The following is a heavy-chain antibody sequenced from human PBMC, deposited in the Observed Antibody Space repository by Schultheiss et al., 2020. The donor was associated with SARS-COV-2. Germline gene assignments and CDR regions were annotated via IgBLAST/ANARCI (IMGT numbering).Heavy chain of an antibody. Sequence: SCTASGFTFGDYAVNWVRQAPGKGLEWVGFIRSKAYGGTTEYAASVKGRFTISRDDSKSIAYLQMNSLKTEDTAVYYCTRVKVQQWLVRGAFDIWGQGTMVTVSS. CDR3: TRVKVQQWLVRGAFDI. CDR1: GFTFGDYA. J-gene: IGHJ3*02. CDR2: IRSKAYGGTT. V-gene: IGHV3-49*04. D-gene: IGHD6-19*01.